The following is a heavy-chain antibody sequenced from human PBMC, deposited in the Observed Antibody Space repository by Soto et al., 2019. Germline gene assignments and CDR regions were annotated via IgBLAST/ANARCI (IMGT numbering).Heavy chain of an antibody. CDR3: AGNVGIAVAGTEPGYYGMDV. D-gene: IGHD6-19*01. V-gene: IGHV1-69*13. Sequence: GASVKVSFKASGGTFSSYAISWVRQAPGQGLEWMGGIIPIFGTANYAQKFQGRVTITADESTSTAYMELSSLRSEDTAVYYCAGNVGIAVAGTEPGYYGMDVWGQGTTVTVSS. CDR1: GGTFSSYA. CDR2: IIPIFGTA. J-gene: IGHJ6*02.